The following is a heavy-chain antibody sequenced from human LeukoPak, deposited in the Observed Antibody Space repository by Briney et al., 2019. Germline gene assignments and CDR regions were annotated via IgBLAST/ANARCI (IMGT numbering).Heavy chain of an antibody. Sequence: GGSLRLSCAASGFTFSSYSMNWVRQAPGKGLEWVSVIYAGGDTYYADSVKGRFNISRDDSKDTLYLQMNRLRAEDTAVYYCARVNSGLDAFDIWGQGTMVTVSS. J-gene: IGHJ3*02. V-gene: IGHV3-53*01. D-gene: IGHD1-26*01. CDR3: ARVNSGLDAFDI. CDR1: GFTFSSYS. CDR2: IYAGGDT.